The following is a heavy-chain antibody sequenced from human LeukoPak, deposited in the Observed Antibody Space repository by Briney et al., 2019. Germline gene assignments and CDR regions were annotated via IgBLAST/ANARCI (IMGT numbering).Heavy chain of an antibody. J-gene: IGHJ5*02. CDR3: AHRRDSSGYQYRWWFAP. Sequence: SGPTLVKPTQTLTLTCTFSGFSLTTSGVGVGWIRQPPGKALEWLAHIHWDDEKVYSPSLQSRLSITKDTSKNQVVLTMTNVDPVDTATYYCAHRRDSSGYQYRWWFAPWGQGTLVTVSS. CDR2: IHWDDEK. D-gene: IGHD3-22*01. V-gene: IGHV2-5*02. CDR1: GFSLTTSGVG.